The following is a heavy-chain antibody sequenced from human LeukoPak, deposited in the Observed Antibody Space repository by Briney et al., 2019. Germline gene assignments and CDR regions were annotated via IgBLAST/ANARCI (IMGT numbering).Heavy chain of an antibody. D-gene: IGHD1-26*01. CDR1: GVSTNTYYY. Sequence: KPSETLSLTCTVSGVSTNTYYYWSWIRQSPGKGLEWIGYVDYSGRTKYSPSLKSRVTIVDASRYQFSLEVTSVTAADTAVYFCATNIPTPTTSPPLGYWGQGTLVTVSS. CDR3: ATNIPTPTTSPPLGY. J-gene: IGHJ4*02. V-gene: IGHV4-59*12. CDR2: VDYSGRT.